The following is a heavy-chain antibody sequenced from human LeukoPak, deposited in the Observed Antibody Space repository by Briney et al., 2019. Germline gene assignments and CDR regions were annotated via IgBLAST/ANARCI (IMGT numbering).Heavy chain of an antibody. CDR2: INPNSGGT. CDR3: ARASMGIDYYDSSSPGY. CDR1: GYTFTGYY. D-gene: IGHD3-22*01. Sequence: GASVKVSCKASGYTFTGYYMHWVRQAPGQGLEWMGWINPNSGGTNYAQKFQGRVTMTRDTSISTAYMELSRLRSDDTAVYYCARASMGIDYYDSSSPGYWGQGTLVTVSS. J-gene: IGHJ4*02. V-gene: IGHV1-2*02.